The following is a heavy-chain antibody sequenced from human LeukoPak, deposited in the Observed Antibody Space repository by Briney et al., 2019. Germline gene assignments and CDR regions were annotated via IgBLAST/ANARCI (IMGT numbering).Heavy chain of an antibody. D-gene: IGHD5-24*01. J-gene: IGHJ4*02. CDR1: GYTFTDHY. CDR3: ARDFGEMPNY. Sequence: ASVKVSFKASGYTFTDHYMHWVRQAPGQGLEWMGIIDPSGGSTSYAQKFQGGVTMTRDATTSTVYLELSSLRSEDTAVYYCARDFGEMPNYWGQGTLVTVSS. V-gene: IGHV1-46*01. CDR2: IDPSGGST.